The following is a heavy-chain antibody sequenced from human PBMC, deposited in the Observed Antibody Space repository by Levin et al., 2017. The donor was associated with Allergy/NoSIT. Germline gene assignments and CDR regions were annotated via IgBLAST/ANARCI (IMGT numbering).Heavy chain of an antibody. J-gene: IGHJ5*02. Sequence: KTSETLSLTCTVSGGSISSYYWSWIRQPPGKGLEWIGYIYYSGSTNYNPSLKSRVTISVDTSKNQFSLKLSSVTAADTAVYYCARGRADFWSGYLNWFDPWGQGTLVTVSS. D-gene: IGHD3-3*01. CDR1: GGSISSYY. CDR2: IYYSGST. CDR3: ARGRADFWSGYLNWFDP. V-gene: IGHV4-59*01.